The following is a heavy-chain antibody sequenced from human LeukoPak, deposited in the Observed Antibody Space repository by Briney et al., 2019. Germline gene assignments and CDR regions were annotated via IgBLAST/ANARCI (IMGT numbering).Heavy chain of an antibody. V-gene: IGHV3-7*05. J-gene: IGHJ4*02. Sequence: PGGSLRLSCAASGFTFSSYWMSWVRQAPGKGLEWVANIKQDGSEKYYVDSVKGRFTISKDNAKNSLHLQMNSLRAEDTAVYYCGRDFRDSLDYWGQGTLVTVSS. CDR1: GFTFSSYW. CDR2: IKQDGSEK. CDR3: GRDFRDSLDY.